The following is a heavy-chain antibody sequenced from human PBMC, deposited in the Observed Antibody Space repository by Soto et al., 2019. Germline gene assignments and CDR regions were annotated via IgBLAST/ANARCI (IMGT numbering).Heavy chain of an antibody. CDR2: INPSGGST. Sequence: ASVKVSCKASGYTFTSYYMHWVRQAPGQGLEWMGIINPSGGSTSYAQKFQGRVTMTRDTSTSTVYMELSSLRSEDTAVYYCARVPIDEGRQYGMDVWGQGTTVTVSS. D-gene: IGHD3-9*01. CDR3: ARVPIDEGRQYGMDV. J-gene: IGHJ6*02. V-gene: IGHV1-46*01. CDR1: GYTFTSYY.